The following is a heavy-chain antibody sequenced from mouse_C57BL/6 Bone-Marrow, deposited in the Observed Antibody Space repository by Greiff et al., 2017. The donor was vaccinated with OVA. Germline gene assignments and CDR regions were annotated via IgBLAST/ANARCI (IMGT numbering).Heavy chain of an antibody. J-gene: IGHJ2*01. D-gene: IGHD4-1*02. CDR3: ARSPFNWDPYYFDY. CDR2: INSDGGST. CDR1: EYEFPSHD. Sequence: EVQLVESGGGLVQPGESLKLSCESNEYEFPSHDMSWVRKTPEKRLELVAAINSDGGSTYYPDTMERRFIISRDNTKKTLYLQMSSLRSEDTALDYCARSPFNWDPYYFDYWGQGTTLTVSS. V-gene: IGHV5-2*01.